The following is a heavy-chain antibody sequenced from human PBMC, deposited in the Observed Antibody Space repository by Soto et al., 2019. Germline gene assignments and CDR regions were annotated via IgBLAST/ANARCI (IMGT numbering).Heavy chain of an antibody. D-gene: IGHD3-3*01. J-gene: IGHJ4*02. V-gene: IGHV3-48*01. CDR2: ISSSSSTI. CDR3: ARSGYYDDFYFDF. Sequence: GSLRLSCAASGFTFSSYSMNWVRQAPGKGLEWVSYISSSSSTIYYADSVKGRFTISRDNAKNSLYLQMNSLRAEDTAVYYCARSGYYDDFYFDFWGQGALVTVSS. CDR1: GFTFSSYS.